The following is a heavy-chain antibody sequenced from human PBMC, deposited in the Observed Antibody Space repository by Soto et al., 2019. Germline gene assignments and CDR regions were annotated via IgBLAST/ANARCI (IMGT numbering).Heavy chain of an antibody. CDR1: GFTFSSYA. CDR2: ISGSGGTT. J-gene: IGHJ4*02. Sequence: GGSLRLSCEASGFTFSSYAMSWVRQAPGKGLEWVSSISGSGGTTYYADSVKGRFTISRDNSKNTLYVQMNSLRAEDTAVYYCAKGKVPDYWGQGTLVTVSS. CDR3: AKGKVPDY. V-gene: IGHV3-23*01.